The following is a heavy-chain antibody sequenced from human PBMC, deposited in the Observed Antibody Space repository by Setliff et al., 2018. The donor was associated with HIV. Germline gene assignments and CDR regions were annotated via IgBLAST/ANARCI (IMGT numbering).Heavy chain of an antibody. V-gene: IGHV4-39*01. D-gene: IGHD3-22*01. CDR2: IYYNEKT. J-gene: IGHJ5*02. Sequence: LSLTCTVSGGSASNSRYYWAWIRQPPGKGLEYIGSIYYNEKTYYSPSLKGRVTISVDTSKNQFSLNLTSVTAADTAVYFCASRVYYYDSNKVLREEGFDPWGQGMLVTVSS. CDR1: GGSASNSRYY. CDR3: ASRVYYYDSNKVLREEGFDP.